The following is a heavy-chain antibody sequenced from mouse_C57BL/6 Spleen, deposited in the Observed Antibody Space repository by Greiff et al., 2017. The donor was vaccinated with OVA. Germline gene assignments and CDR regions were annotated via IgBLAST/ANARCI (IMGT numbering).Heavy chain of an antibody. Sequence: VQLQQPGAELVKPGASVKLSCKASGYTFTSYWMHWVKQRPGQGLEWIGMIHPNSGSTNYNEKFKSKATLTVDKSSSTAYMQLSSLTSEDSAVYYCARSIYYDYDGFADWGQGTLVTVSA. CDR1: GYTFTSYW. V-gene: IGHV1-64*01. CDR3: ARSIYYDYDGFAD. CDR2: IHPNSGST. D-gene: IGHD2-4*01. J-gene: IGHJ3*01.